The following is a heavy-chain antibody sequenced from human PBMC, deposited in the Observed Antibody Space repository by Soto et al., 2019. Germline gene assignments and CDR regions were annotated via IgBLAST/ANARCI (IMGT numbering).Heavy chain of an antibody. CDR1: GGTFSSYA. D-gene: IGHD3-9*01. V-gene: IGHV1-69*01. CDR3: ARDTAGYYYVRSSGWFDP. CDR2: IIPIFGTA. J-gene: IGHJ5*02. Sequence: QVQLVQSGAEVKKPGSSVKVSCKASGGTFSSYAISWVRQAPGQGLEWMGGIIPIFGTANYAQKFQGRVTITADESTSTAYMELSSLRPEDTAVYYCARDTAGYYYVRSSGWFDPWGQGTLVTVSS.